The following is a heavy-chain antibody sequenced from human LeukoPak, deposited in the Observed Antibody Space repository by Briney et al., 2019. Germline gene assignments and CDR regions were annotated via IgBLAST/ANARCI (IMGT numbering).Heavy chain of an antibody. CDR1: GGSFSGYY. CDR3: ASHYYYDSSGLMDV. Sequence: SETLSFTCAVYGGSFSGYYWSWLRQPPGKGLEWIGEINHSGSTNYNPSLKSRVTISVDTSKNQFSLKLSSVTAADTAVYYCASHYYYDSSGLMDVWGKGTTVTVSS. V-gene: IGHV4-34*01. J-gene: IGHJ6*04. D-gene: IGHD3-22*01. CDR2: INHSGST.